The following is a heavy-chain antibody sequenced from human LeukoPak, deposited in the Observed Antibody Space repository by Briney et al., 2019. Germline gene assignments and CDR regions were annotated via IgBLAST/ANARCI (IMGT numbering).Heavy chain of an antibody. J-gene: IGHJ5*02. CDR1: GYTFTGSY. Sequence: ASVKVSCKASGYTFTGSYMHWVRQAPGQGLEWMGRSSPNSGGTNYAQKFQARVTMTRDTSISTAYMELSRLRSDDTAVYYCARVGITMVRGVNYNWFDPWGQGTLVTVSS. CDR2: SSPNSGGT. CDR3: ARVGITMVRGVNYNWFDP. D-gene: IGHD3-10*01. V-gene: IGHV1-2*06.